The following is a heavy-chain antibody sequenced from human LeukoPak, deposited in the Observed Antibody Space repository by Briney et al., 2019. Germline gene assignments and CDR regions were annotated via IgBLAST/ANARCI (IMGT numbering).Heavy chain of an antibody. CDR3: ARDSSSWYRLGYRWGFDS. V-gene: IGHV1-8*01. D-gene: IGHD6-13*01. J-gene: IGHJ5*01. CDR1: GYTFTSYD. Sequence: ASVKVSCKASGYTFTSYDINWVRQATGQGLEWMGLMNPNSGNTGYAQKFQGRVTMTRNTSISTAYMELSSLRSEDTAVYYCARDSSSWYRLGYRWGFDSWGQGTLVTVSS. CDR2: MNPNSGNT.